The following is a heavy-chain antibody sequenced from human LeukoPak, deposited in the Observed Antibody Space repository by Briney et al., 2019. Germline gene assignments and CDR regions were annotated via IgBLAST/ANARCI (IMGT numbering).Heavy chain of an antibody. V-gene: IGHV3-30*02. J-gene: IGHJ4*02. Sequence: GGSLRLSCAASGFTFSSYGMHWVRQAPGKGLEWLAFIRYDGSNKYYADSVKGRFTISRDNSKNTLYLQMNSLRAEDTAVYYCAKIGDVVVPAAKGFGYWGQGTLVTVSS. D-gene: IGHD2-2*01. CDR3: AKIGDVVVPAAKGFGY. CDR1: GFTFSSYG. CDR2: IRYDGSNK.